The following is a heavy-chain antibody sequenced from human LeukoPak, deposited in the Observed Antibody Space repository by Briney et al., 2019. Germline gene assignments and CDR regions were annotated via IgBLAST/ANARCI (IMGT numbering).Heavy chain of an antibody. D-gene: IGHD1-26*01. CDR1: GFTFSSYA. CDR2: ISYDGSNK. CDR3: ASPQRSGSFD. J-gene: IGHJ4*02. Sequence: GGSLRLSCAASGFTFSSYAMHWVRQAPGKGLEGVAVISYDGSNKYYADSVKGRFTISRDNSKNTLYLQMNSLRAEDTAVYYCASPQRSGSFDWGQGTLVTVSS. V-gene: IGHV3-30-3*01.